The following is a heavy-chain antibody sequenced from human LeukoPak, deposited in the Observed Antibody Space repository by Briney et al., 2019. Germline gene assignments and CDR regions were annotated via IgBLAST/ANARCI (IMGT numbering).Heavy chain of an antibody. J-gene: IGHJ5*02. CDR3: ARVFGGPVSRRFDP. CDR2: INHSGST. Sequence: SETLSLTCAVYGGSFSGYYWSWIRQPPGKGLEWIGEINHSGSTYYNPSLKSRVTISVDTSKNQFSLKLSSVTAADTAVYYCARVFGGPVSRRFDPWGQGTLVTVSS. CDR1: GGSFSGYY. V-gene: IGHV4-34*01. D-gene: IGHD4-23*01.